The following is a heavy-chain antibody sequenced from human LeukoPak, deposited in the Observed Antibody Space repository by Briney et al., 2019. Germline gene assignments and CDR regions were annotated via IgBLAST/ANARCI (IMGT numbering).Heavy chain of an antibody. J-gene: IGHJ5*02. CDR1: GFTFSSYG. Sequence: GGSLRLSCAAPGFTFSSYGMHWVRQAPGKGLEWVAFIRYDGSNKYYADSVKGRFTISRDNSKNTLYLQMNSLRAEDTAVYYCAKDPMVRGPQGNWFDPWGQGTLVTVSS. CDR3: AKDPMVRGPQGNWFDP. CDR2: IRYDGSNK. V-gene: IGHV3-30*02. D-gene: IGHD3-10*01.